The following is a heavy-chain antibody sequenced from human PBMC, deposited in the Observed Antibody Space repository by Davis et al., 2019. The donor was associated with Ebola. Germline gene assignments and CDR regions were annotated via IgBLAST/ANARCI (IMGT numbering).Heavy chain of an antibody. D-gene: IGHD4-23*01. Sequence: SQTLSLTCAVSGYSIIDGHYWSWIRQPPGKGLEWIGTVYYSGTTYYNPSLNSRVAMSVDTSKNQFFLKINSVTAAETAVYFCARAGPAHVVITPEAEFDSWGQGILVTVSS. CDR2: VYYSGTT. V-gene: IGHV4-38-2*01. CDR1: GYSIIDGHY. CDR3: ARAGPAHVVITPEAEFDS. J-gene: IGHJ4*02.